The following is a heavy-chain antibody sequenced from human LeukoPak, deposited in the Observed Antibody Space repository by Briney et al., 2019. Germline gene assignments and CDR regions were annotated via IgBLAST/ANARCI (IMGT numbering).Heavy chain of an antibody. D-gene: IGHD3-9*01. Sequence: ASVKVSCKASGYTFTSYGISWVRQAPGQGLEWMGWISAYNGNTNYAQKLQGRVTMTTDTSTSTAYMELRSLRSEDTAVYYCARGDILTGYHYNWFDPWGQGTLVTVSS. J-gene: IGHJ5*02. CDR2: ISAYNGNT. CDR3: ARGDILTGYHYNWFDP. V-gene: IGHV1-18*01. CDR1: GYTFTSYG.